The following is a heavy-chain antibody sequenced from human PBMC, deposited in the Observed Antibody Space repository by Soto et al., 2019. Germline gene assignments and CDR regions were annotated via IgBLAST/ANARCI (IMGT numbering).Heavy chain of an antibody. V-gene: IGHV4-4*02. J-gene: IGHJ4*02. Sequence: PSETLSLTCAVSGGSISSSNWWSWVRQPPGKGLEWIGEIYHSGSTNYNPSLKSRVTISVDKSKNQFSLKLSSVIAADTAVYYCARAAMGGSSWPFDYWGQGTLVTVSS. CDR1: GGSISSSNW. CDR2: IYHSGST. CDR3: ARAAMGGSSWPFDY. D-gene: IGHD6-13*01.